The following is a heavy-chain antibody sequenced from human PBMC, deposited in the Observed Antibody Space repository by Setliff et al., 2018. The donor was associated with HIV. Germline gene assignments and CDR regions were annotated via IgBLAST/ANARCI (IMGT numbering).Heavy chain of an antibody. CDR3: ARGRTQWPNYNYFDP. CDR1: GGSISSGDYY. V-gene: IGHV4-61*02. CDR2: IHTSGNT. D-gene: IGHD6-19*01. Sequence: LSLTCTVSGGSISSGDYYWTWIRQPAGKGLQWIGRIHTSGNTNYNPSLKSRVTISVDTSKSQFSLKLSSLTAADTAVYYRARGRTQWPNYNYFDPWGLGTLVTVSS. J-gene: IGHJ5*02.